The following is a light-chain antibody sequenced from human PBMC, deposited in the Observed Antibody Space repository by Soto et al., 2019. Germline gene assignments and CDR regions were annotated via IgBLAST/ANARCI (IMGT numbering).Light chain of an antibody. V-gene: IGKV3-11*01. J-gene: IGKJ5*01. Sequence: EIVLTQSPATLSLSPGERATLSFRASQSVSSYLAWYQQKPGQAPRLLIYDASNRATGIPARFSGSGSGTAFSLTISSLEPEDFAVDYCQRRSNWPPITFGQGTQLEIK. CDR2: DAS. CDR1: QSVSSY. CDR3: QRRSNWPPIT.